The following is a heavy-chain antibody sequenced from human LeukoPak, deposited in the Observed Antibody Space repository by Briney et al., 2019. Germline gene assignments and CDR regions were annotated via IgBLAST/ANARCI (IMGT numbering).Heavy chain of an antibody. V-gene: IGHV4-4*02. CDR3: ARVGALGGHDF. CDR2: IYHSGNT. J-gene: IGHJ4*02. Sequence: SETLSLTCAVSGDSISSSNWWSWVRQPPGKGLEWIGEIYHSGNTNYNPPLKSRVTISLDKSKNQFSLKLNSVTAADKAFYYRARVGALGGHDFWGQGSLVTVSS. CDR1: GDSISSSNW. D-gene: IGHD1-26*01.